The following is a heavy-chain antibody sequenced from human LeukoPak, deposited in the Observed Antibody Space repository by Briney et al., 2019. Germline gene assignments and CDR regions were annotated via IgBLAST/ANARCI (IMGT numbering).Heavy chain of an antibody. D-gene: IGHD2-21*02. Sequence: ASVKVSCKASGGTFSSYTISWVRQAPGQGLEWMRRIIPILGIANYAQKFQGRVTITADKSTSTAYMELSSLRSEDTAVYYCAILAYCGGDCYWADYWGQGTLVTVSS. CDR2: IIPILGIA. CDR3: AILAYCGGDCYWADY. J-gene: IGHJ4*02. V-gene: IGHV1-69*02. CDR1: GGTFSSYT.